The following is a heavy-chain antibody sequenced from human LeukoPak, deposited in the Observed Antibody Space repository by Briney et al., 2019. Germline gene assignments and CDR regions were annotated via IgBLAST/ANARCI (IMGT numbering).Heavy chain of an antibody. CDR2: MNPNSGNT. D-gene: IGHD6-13*01. CDR1: GYTFTSYD. CDR3: ARDARQFFSSSWTFDY. Sequence: GASVKVSCKASGYTFTSYDINWVRQATGQGLEWMGWMNPNSGNTGYAQKFQGRVTITRDTSASTAHMELSSLRSEDTAVYYCARDARQFFSSSWTFDYWGQGTLVTVSS. J-gene: IGHJ4*02. V-gene: IGHV1-8*03.